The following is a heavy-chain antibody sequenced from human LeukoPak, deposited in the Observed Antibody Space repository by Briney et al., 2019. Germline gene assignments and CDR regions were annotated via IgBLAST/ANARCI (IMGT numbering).Heavy chain of an antibody. CDR2: ISSSGGGT. CDR1: GFTFSSCA. V-gene: IGHV3-23*01. D-gene: IGHD5-24*01. Sequence: GGSLRLSCAASGFTFSSCAMSWVRQAPGKGLEWVSGISSSGGGTYYADSVKGRFTISRDNAKNSLYLQMNSLRAEDTAVYYCARVREMATIRSAFDIWGQGTMVTVSS. CDR3: ARVREMATIRSAFDI. J-gene: IGHJ3*02.